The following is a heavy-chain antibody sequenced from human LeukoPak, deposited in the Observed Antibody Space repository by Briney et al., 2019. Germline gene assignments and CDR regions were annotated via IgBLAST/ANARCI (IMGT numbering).Heavy chain of an antibody. Sequence: GGSLRLSCAASGFTFSSYAMSWVRQAPGKGLEWVSVISGSGGSTYYADSVKGRFTISRDNSKTTLYLQMNSLRAEDTALYYCVKHGEAYGDSKTDYWGQGTLVTVSS. CDR1: GFTFSSYA. D-gene: IGHD4-17*01. J-gene: IGHJ4*02. CDR3: VKHGEAYGDSKTDY. V-gene: IGHV3-23*01. CDR2: ISGSGGST.